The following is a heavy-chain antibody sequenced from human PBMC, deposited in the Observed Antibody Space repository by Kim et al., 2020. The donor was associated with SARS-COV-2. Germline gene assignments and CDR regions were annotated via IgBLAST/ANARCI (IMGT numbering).Heavy chain of an antibody. CDR1: GFTFSNYA. Sequence: GGSLRLSCAASGFTFSNYAMHWVRQAPGKGLEYVSAISSNGGSTYYANSVKGRFTISRDNSRNTLYLQLSSLRAEDMAMYYCARDRRGCRSADLYFDL. CDR2: ISSNGGST. CDR3: ARDRRGCRSADLYFDL. D-gene: IGHD2-15*01. V-gene: IGHV3-64*01. J-gene: IGHJ2*01.